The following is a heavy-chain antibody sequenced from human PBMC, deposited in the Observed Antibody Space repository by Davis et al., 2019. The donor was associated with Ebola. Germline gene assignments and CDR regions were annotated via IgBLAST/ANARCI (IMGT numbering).Heavy chain of an antibody. V-gene: IGHV4-34*01. CDR3: ARGHIVVVPAAILNWFDP. CDR2: INHSGST. D-gene: IGHD2-2*01. Sequence: SETLSLTCAVYGGSFSGYYWSWIRQPPGKGLEWIGEINHSGSTNYNPSLKSRVTISVDTSKNQFSLKLSSVTAADTAAYYCARGHIVVVPAAILNWFDPWGQGTLVTVSS. CDR1: GGSFSGYY. J-gene: IGHJ5*02.